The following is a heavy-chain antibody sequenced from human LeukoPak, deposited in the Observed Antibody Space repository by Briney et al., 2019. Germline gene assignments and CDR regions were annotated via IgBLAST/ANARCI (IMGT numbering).Heavy chain of an antibody. CDR3: ARSPEAYDSCGNDY. Sequence: GGSLRLSCAASGFTFSSYWMSWVRQAPGKGLEWVANIKQDGSEKYYVDSVKGRFTISRDNAKNSLNLQMNSLRAEDTAVYYCARSPEAYDSCGNDYWGQGTLVTVSS. CDR1: GFTFSSYW. J-gene: IGHJ4*02. CDR2: IKQDGSEK. D-gene: IGHD3-22*01. V-gene: IGHV3-7*01.